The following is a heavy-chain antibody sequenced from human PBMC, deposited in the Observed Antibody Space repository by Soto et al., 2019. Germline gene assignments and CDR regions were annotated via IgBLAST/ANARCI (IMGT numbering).Heavy chain of an antibody. D-gene: IGHD3-9*01. J-gene: IGHJ4*02. V-gene: IGHV1-18*01. CDR1: GYTFTNYG. Sequence: QVQLVQSGGEVKKPGASVKVSCKASGYTFTNYGISWVRQAPGQGPEWMGWVSAYNSNTNYAQKLQGRVTMTTDTSTSTAYMELRSLRYDDTAVYFCARRSLYYDVLTGSPLDSWGQGTLVTVSS. CDR3: ARRSLYYDVLTGSPLDS. CDR2: VSAYNSNT.